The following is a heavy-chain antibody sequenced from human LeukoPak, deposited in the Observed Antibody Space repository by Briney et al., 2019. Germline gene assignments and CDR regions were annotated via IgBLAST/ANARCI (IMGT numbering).Heavy chain of an antibody. Sequence: SETLSLTCTVSGGSISSYYWSWIRQPPGKGLEWIGYIYYTGSTNYNPSLRSRVTISVDTSKNHFSLKLTSVTAADAAVYYCARMYDRSGYYYPFDYWGQGTLVTVSS. CDR1: GGSISSYY. CDR2: IYYTGST. J-gene: IGHJ4*02. CDR3: ARMYDRSGYYYPFDY. V-gene: IGHV4-59*08. D-gene: IGHD3-22*01.